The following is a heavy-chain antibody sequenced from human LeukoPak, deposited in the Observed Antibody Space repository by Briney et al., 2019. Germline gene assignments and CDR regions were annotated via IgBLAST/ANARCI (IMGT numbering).Heavy chain of an antibody. CDR3: AKLPEDYYDSSGYYFSIAFDI. V-gene: IGHV3-23*01. D-gene: IGHD3-22*01. Sequence: GGSLRLSCAASGFTFSSYAMSCVRQAPGKGLEWVSAISGSGGSTYYADSVKGRFTISRDNSKNTLYLQMNSLRAEDTAVYYCAKLPEDYYDSSGYYFSIAFDIWGQGTMVTVSS. CDR2: ISGSGGST. J-gene: IGHJ3*02. CDR1: GFTFSSYA.